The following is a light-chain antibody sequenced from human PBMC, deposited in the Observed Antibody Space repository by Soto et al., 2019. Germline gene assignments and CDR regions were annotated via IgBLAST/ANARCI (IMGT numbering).Light chain of an antibody. Sequence: QSVLTQPPSVSGAPGQRVTISCTGSSSNIGAGYDVHWYQQLPGTAPKLLIYGNSNRPSGVPDRFSGSKSGNSASLAITGLQAEDGADYYCQSYDSSLSVFGTGTNVTVL. CDR2: GNS. J-gene: IGLJ1*01. CDR1: SSNIGAGYD. V-gene: IGLV1-40*01. CDR3: QSYDSSLSV.